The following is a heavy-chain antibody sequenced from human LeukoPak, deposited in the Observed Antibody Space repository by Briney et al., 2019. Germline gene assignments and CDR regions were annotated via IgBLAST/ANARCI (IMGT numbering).Heavy chain of an antibody. V-gene: IGHV4-61*01. Sequence: SETLSLTCTVSGYSIGSGYYWSWIRQPPGKGLEWIGYIYYSGSTNYNPSLKSRVTISVDTSKNQFSLRLSSVTAADTAVYYCARVTGYIVEDYFDYWGQGTLVTVSS. D-gene: IGHD3-22*01. CDR2: IYYSGST. CDR1: GYSIGSGYY. J-gene: IGHJ4*02. CDR3: ARVTGYIVEDYFDY.